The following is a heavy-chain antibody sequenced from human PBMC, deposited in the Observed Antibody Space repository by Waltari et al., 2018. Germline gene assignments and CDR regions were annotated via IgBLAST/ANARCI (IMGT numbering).Heavy chain of an antibody. CDR1: GVSITSNRHY. D-gene: IGHD5-12*01. CDR3: ATYIGDSVGTAAFDV. CDR2: VSYSGTT. V-gene: IGHV4-39*01. J-gene: IGHJ3*01. Sequence: QLQLQESGPRLVRPSETLSLICRVSGVSITSNRHYWAWIRQSPGQCLEWIGTVSYSGTTYISPSLKTRVFVSRDTSKYQVSLMLSSVTAADMAVYYCATYIGDSVGTAAFDVWGQGTMVTVSS.